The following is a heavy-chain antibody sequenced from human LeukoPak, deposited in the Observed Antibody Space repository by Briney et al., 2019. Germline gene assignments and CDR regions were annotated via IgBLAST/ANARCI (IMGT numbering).Heavy chain of an antibody. CDR2: INPNSGGT. CDR1: GYTFTGYY. V-gene: IGHV1-2*02. J-gene: IGHJ4*02. Sequence: GESLKVSCKASGYTFTGYYMHWVRQAPGQGLEWMGWINPNSGGTNYAQKFQGRVTMTRDTSISTAYMELSRLRSDDTAVYYCARRYYYDSSGYSSDYWGQGTLVTVSS. D-gene: IGHD3-22*01. CDR3: ARRYYYDSSGYSSDY.